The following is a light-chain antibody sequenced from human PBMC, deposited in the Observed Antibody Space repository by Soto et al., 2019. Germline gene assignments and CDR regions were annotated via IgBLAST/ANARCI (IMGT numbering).Light chain of an antibody. V-gene: IGLV1-40*01. Sequence: QSAPAPPPAVSGAPGQRVTISCTGSSSDIVAGYDVHWYQQLPGTASKLLIYGNGNRPSGVPDRFSGSKSGTSASLAITGLQAEDEADYYSQSYDSSLSGWVFGGGTKVTVL. CDR1: SSDIVAGYD. CDR2: GNG. CDR3: QSYDSSLSGWV. J-gene: IGLJ3*02.